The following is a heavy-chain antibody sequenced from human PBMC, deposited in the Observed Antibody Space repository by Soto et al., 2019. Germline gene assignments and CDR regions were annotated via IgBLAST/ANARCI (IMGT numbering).Heavy chain of an antibody. J-gene: IGHJ4*02. CDR3: ARGCSSASCYYY. CDR2: IWYDGSNK. V-gene: IGHV3-33*01. D-gene: IGHD2-2*01. Sequence: PGGFLRLSCAACGFTFSSSGMHWARQPPGKGLEWVAVIWYDGSNKYYADSVKGRFTISRDNAKNSLCLQMNSLRAEDTAVYSYARGCSSASCYYYWRQGTLDSVSS. CDR1: GFTFSSSG.